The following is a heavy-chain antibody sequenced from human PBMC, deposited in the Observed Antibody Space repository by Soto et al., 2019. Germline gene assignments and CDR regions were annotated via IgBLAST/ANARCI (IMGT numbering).Heavy chain of an antibody. V-gene: IGHV1-69*02. CDR1: GGTFSSYT. CDR3: ASERDRDYYYYMDV. D-gene: IGHD3-10*01. Sequence: QVQLVQSGAEVKKPGSSVKVSCKASGGTFSSYTISWVRQAPGQGLEWMGRIIPLLGIANYAQKFQGRVTITADKSTSTAYMELSSLRSEDTAVYYCASERDRDYYYYMDVWGKGTTVTVSS. CDR2: IIPLLGIA. J-gene: IGHJ6*03.